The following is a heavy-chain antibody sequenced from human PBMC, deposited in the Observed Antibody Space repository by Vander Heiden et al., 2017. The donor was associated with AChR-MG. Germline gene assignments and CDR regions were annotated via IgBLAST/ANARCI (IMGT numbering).Heavy chain of an antibody. Sequence: EVQLVESGGGLVQPGRSLRLSCAASGFTFDDYAMHWVRQAPGKGLEWVSGISWNSGSIGYADSVKGRFTISRDNAKNSLYLQMNSLRAEDTALYYCAKSRGATTELDYWGQGTLVTVSS. D-gene: IGHD1-26*01. CDR3: AKSRGATTELDY. CDR1: GFTFDDYA. J-gene: IGHJ4*02. V-gene: IGHV3-9*01. CDR2: ISWNSGSI.